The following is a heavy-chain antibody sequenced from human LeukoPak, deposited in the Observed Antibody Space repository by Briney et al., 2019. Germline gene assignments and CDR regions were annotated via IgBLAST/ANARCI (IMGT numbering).Heavy chain of an antibody. Sequence: GGSLRLSCAASGFTVSSNYMSWVRQAPGKGLEWVSVIYSGGSTYYADSVKGRFTISRDNSKNTLYLQMNSLRAEDTAVYYCARERHDILTGYYIDHYYYYMDVWGKGTTVTVSS. V-gene: IGHV3-53*01. D-gene: IGHD3-9*01. CDR2: IYSGGST. J-gene: IGHJ6*03. CDR1: GFTVSSNY. CDR3: ARERHDILTGYYIDHYYYYMDV.